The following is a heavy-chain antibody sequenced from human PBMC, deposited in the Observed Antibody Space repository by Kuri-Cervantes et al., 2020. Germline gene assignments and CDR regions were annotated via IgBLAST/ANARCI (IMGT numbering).Heavy chain of an antibody. D-gene: IGHD4-23*01. CDR3: AREPSGSNAGAVDY. V-gene: IGHV3-53*01. Sequence: GESLKISCAASGFTVSSNYMSWVRRAPGRGLEWVSIIYSGDTYYTDSVKGRFTISRDDSMNTLYLQMNSLRAEDSAVYYCAREPSGSNAGAVDYWGQGTLVTVSS. CDR2: IYSGDT. J-gene: IGHJ4*02. CDR1: GFTVSSNY.